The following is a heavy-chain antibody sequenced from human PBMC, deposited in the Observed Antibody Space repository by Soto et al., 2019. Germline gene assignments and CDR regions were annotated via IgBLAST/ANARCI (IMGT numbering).Heavy chain of an antibody. D-gene: IGHD2-21*02. CDR2: ISWDGGST. CDR3: AKDRLAYCSGDCYPPSYFDS. CDR1: GFTFDDYT. J-gene: IGHJ4*02. Sequence: GALRLSCAASGFTFDDYTMHWVRQAPGKGMEWVSLISWDGGSTYYADSVKGRFTISRDNSKNSLYLQMNSLRDEDTAVYYCAKDRLAYCSGDCYPPSYFDSWGQGTLVTVSS. V-gene: IGHV3-43*01.